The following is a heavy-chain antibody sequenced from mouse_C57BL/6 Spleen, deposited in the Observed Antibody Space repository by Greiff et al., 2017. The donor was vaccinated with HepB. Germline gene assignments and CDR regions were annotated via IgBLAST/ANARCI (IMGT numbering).Heavy chain of an antibody. CDR1: GYTFTSYW. Sequence: VQLQQPGAELVKPGASVKLSCKASGYTFTSYWMHWVKQRPGQGLEWIGMIHPNSGSTNYNEKFKSKATLTVDKSSSTAYMQLSSLTSEDSAVYDSARRYYGIAMDDWGQGTSVTVSS. CDR3: ARRYYGIAMDD. J-gene: IGHJ4*01. V-gene: IGHV1-64*01. CDR2: IHPNSGST. D-gene: IGHD1-1*01.